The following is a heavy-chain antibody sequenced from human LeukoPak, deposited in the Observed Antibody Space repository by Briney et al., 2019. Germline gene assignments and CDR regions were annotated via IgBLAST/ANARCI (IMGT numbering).Heavy chain of an antibody. J-gene: IGHJ4*02. CDR1: GGTFSSYA. CDR2: IIPIFGTA. V-gene: IGHV1-69*13. CDR3: ARGGDIVVVPAATPFDY. D-gene: IGHD2-2*02. Sequence: SVKVSCKASGGTFSSYALSWVRQAPGQGLEWMGGIIPIFGTANYAQKFQGRVTITADESTSTVYMELSSLRSEDTAVYYCARGGDIVVVPAATPFDYWGQGTLVTVSS.